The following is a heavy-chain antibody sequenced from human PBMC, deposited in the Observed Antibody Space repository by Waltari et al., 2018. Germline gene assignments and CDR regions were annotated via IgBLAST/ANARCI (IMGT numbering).Heavy chain of an antibody. V-gene: IGHV2-5*01. J-gene: IGHJ5*02. D-gene: IGHD6-13*01. CDR2: IYWNADK. CDR3: AHRRWGSSWYEIWFDP. CDR1: GSSLSTSGVG. Sequence: QITLKESGPTLVKPTQTLTLTCTFSGSSLSTSGVGVCRIRQPPGKALEWLALIYWNADKRYSPALKNRRTSTKDTSKNQVVLTMTNMDAVYTATEYCAHRRWGSSWYEIWFDPWGQGTLVTVSS.